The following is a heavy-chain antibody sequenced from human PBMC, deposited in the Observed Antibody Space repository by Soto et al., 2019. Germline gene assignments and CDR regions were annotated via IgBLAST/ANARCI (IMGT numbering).Heavy chain of an antibody. J-gene: IGHJ6*02. Sequence: GGSLRLSCAASGITFSSYCMSWVRQAPGKGLEWVANIKEDGSQKYYVDAVKGRFTISRDNAKNSMYLQMDNLRAEDTAVYYCARYGYYYGMDVWGQGTTVTVSS. CDR1: GITFSSYC. V-gene: IGHV3-7*01. D-gene: IGHD4-17*01. CDR2: IKEDGSQK. CDR3: ARYGYYYGMDV.